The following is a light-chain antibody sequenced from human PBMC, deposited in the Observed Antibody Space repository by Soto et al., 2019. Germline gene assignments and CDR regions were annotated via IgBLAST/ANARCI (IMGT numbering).Light chain of an antibody. J-gene: IGKJ4*01. CDR2: GAS. CDR3: LQDYNYPLT. V-gene: IGKV1-6*01. CDR1: QGITNY. Sequence: IQMTQSPASLSASVGDRVTITCQASQGITNYLNWYQQKPGKAPKLLIYGASSLQSGVPSRFSGSGSGTDFTLTISSLQPEDFATYYCLQDYNYPLTFGGGTKVDIK.